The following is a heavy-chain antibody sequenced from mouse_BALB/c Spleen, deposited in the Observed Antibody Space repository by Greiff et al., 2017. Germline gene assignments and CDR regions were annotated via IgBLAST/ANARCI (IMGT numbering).Heavy chain of an antibody. V-gene: IGHV5-9-4*01. J-gene: IGHJ3*01. CDR1: GFTFSSYA. CDR2: ISSGGSYT. Sequence: EVQLVESGGGLVKPGGSLKLSCAASGFTFSSYAMSWVRQSPEKRLEWVAEISSGGSYTYYPDTVTGRFTISRDNAKNTLYLEMSSLRSEDTAMYYCARERGNYEFAYWGQGTLVTVSA. CDR3: ARERGNYEFAY. D-gene: IGHD2-1*01.